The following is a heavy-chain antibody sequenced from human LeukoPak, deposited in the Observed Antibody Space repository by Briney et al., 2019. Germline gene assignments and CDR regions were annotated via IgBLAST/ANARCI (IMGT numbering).Heavy chain of an antibody. CDR1: GGSISSGGYY. CDR3: ARAVAVATTPFDY. Sequence: PSQTLSLTCTVSGGSISSGGYYWSWIRQHPGKGLEWLGYIYYSGSTYYNPSLKSRVTISVDTSKNQFSLKLSSVTAADTAVYYCARAVAVATTPFDYWGQGTLVTVSS. D-gene: IGHD5-24*01. CDR2: IYYSGST. V-gene: IGHV4-31*03. J-gene: IGHJ4*02.